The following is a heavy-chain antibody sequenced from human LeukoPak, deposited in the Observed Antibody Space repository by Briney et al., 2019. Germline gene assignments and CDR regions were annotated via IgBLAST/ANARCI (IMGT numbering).Heavy chain of an antibody. Sequence: SETLSLTCSVSGGPISSYYWSWIRQPPGKGLEWIGYIYYRGSTNYNPSLKSRVTISVDTSKNQFSLKLSSVTAADTAVYYCARSGSNSYYFDYWGQGTLVTVSS. CDR3: ARSGSNSYYFDY. CDR1: GGPISSYY. D-gene: IGHD4-11*01. CDR2: IYYRGST. V-gene: IGHV4-59*01. J-gene: IGHJ4*02.